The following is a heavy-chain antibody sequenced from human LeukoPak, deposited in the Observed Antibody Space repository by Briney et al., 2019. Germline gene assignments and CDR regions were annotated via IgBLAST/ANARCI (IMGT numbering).Heavy chain of an antibody. CDR3: ASGRGSYDY. CDR1: GGSISSYY. J-gene: IGHJ4*02. V-gene: IGHV4-59*01. Sequence: SETLSLTCTVPGGSISSYYWSWSRQPPGKGLEWIGYIYYSGSTNYNPSLKSRVTISVDTSKNQFSLKLSSVTAADTAVYYCASGRGSYDYWGQGTLVTVSS. CDR2: IYYSGST. D-gene: IGHD1-26*01.